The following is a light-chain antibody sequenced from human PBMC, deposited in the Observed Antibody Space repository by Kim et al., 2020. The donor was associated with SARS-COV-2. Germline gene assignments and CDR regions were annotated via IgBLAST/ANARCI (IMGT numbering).Light chain of an antibody. V-gene: IGKV1-5*03. CDR2: AAS. Sequence: DIQMTQSPSTLSASVGDRVTITCRASQSISNWLAWYQQKPGKAPKLLIYAASRLEGGVPSRFSGSGSGTELTLTINSLQPDDFATYYCQQYNSYPYTFGQGTKVDIK. CDR1: QSISNW. CDR3: QQYNSYPYT. J-gene: IGKJ2*01.